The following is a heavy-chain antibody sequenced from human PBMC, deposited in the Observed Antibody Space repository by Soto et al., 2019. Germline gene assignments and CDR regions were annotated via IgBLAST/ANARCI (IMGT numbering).Heavy chain of an antibody. CDR1: GYRFTSSW. J-gene: IGHJ4*02. Sequence: GESLKISCRGSGYRFTSSWSGWVRQMPGKGLEWMGIIYLGDSNTRYSPSFQGQVTISADKSISTAYLQCSSLKASDTAIYYCARQEYCSSTSCYTVASWGQGTLVTVSS. CDR2: IYLGDSNT. V-gene: IGHV5-51*01. D-gene: IGHD2-2*02. CDR3: ARQEYCSSTSCYTVAS.